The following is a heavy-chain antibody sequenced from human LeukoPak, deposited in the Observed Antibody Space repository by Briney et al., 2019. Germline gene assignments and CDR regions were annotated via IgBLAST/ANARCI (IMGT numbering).Heavy chain of an antibody. CDR1: GFSFSSYA. D-gene: IGHD1-26*01. J-gene: IGHJ6*03. V-gene: IGHV3-23*01. CDR3: AKLATTFSYYMDV. Sequence: GGSLRLSCAASGFSFSSYAMSWVRQAPGKGLEWVSGLSGSGGATYYVDSVKGRFTISRDDSKNTLYLQMNSLRVEDTAIYYCAKLATTFSYYMDVWGEGTTVTVSS. CDR2: LSGSGGAT.